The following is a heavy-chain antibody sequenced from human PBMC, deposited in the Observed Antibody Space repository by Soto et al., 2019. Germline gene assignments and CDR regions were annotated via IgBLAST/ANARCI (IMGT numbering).Heavy chain of an antibody. CDR2: ISYDGSTK. J-gene: IGHJ4*02. CDR3: AKDRAHIAVVPAAMTFDQ. CDR1: GFTFSPYG. V-gene: IGHV3-30*18. Sequence: QVQLVDSWGGVVQPGRSLRLSCVASGFTFSPYGMHWVRQAPGKGLECVALISYDGSTKFYADFVKGRFSSSRDNSKNTLYLQMNSLRADDTVVYYCAKDRAHIAVVPAAMTFDQWGQGTLVNVSS. D-gene: IGHD2-2*01.